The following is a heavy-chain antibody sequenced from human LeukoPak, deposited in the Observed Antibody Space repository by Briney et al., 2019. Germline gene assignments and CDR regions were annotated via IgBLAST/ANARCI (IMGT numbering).Heavy chain of an antibody. CDR2: INPSGDGT. CDR3: ARFIDTFDY. CDR1: GYTFSNYY. D-gene: IGHD1-26*01. J-gene: IGHJ4*02. V-gene: IGHV1-46*01. Sequence: ASVKVSCKASGYTFSNYYMHWVRQAPGQGLEWMGIINPSGDGTTYAQKFQGRVTMTRDTSTSTVYMELSSLRSEDTALYYCARFIDTFDYWGQGTLVTVSS.